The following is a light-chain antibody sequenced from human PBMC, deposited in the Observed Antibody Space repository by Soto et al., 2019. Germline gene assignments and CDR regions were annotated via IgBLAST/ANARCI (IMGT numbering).Light chain of an antibody. J-gene: IGKJ1*01. CDR2: GAS. V-gene: IGKV3-20*01. Sequence: ETVLTQSPGTLSLSPGDRATLSCRASQSVSSDYLAWYQQKPGQAPRLLISGASKRATGIPARFSGSGSGTDFTLTISRLEPEDFAVYYCQQYDTFPRTFGQGTKVDIK. CDR3: QQYDTFPRT. CDR1: QSVSSDY.